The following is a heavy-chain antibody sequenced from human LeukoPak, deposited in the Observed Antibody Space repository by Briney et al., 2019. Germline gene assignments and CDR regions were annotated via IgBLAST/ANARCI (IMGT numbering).Heavy chain of an antibody. D-gene: IGHD1-26*01. V-gene: IGHV4-39*07. CDR3: ARLYYWFDP. CDR1: SGSISSSSYY. Sequence: PSETLSLTCTVSSGSISSSSYYWGWIRQPPGKGLEWIGSICYSGSTYYNASLKSRVTISVDTSKNQFSLELSSVTAADTAVYYCARLYYWFDPWGQGTLVTVSS. J-gene: IGHJ5*02. CDR2: ICYSGST.